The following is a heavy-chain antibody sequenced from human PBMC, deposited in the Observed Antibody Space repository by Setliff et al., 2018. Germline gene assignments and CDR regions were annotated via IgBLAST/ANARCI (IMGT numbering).Heavy chain of an antibody. Sequence: GGSLRLSCAASGFTFSTYRMHWVRQAPGKGLEWVAVIWDDGGNKYHADSVKGRFTVSRDNSKNMVYLQMNSLRPEDTAVYYCARTCSGSGCYAGLESWGQGTPVTVSS. CDR1: GFTFSTYR. CDR3: ARTCSGSGCYAGLES. V-gene: IGHV3-33*08. CDR2: IWDDGGNK. D-gene: IGHD2-15*01. J-gene: IGHJ4*02.